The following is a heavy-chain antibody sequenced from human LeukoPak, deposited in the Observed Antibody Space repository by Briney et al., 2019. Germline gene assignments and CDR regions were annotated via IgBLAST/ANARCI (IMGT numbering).Heavy chain of an antibody. V-gene: IGHV3-7*05. CDR1: GFTFSSYC. CDR3: ARNLGASQHLSWFGP. CDR2: INEDGSVK. D-gene: IGHD1-26*01. Sequence: GGSLRLTCAASGFTFSSYCMSWVRQAPGKGLEWVGNINEDGSVKYYVDSVKGRFTISRDNAKKSLYLQMNSLRAEDTPVYYCARNLGASQHLSWFGPWGQGTLVTVSS. J-gene: IGHJ5*02.